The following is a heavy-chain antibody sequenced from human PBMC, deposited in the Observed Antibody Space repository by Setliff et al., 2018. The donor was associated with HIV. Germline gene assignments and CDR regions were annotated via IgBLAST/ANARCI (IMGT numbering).Heavy chain of an antibody. D-gene: IGHD6-19*01. CDR2: IYHGGST. CDR3: ARDRSSGWSKDWFDT. J-gene: IGHJ5*02. Sequence: PSETLSLTCAIFGGSFSAHYWSWIRQPPGKGLEWIGEIYHGGSTNYNPSLKSRVTMSVDTSKNQFSLRLTSVTAADTAMYHCARDRSSGWSKDWFDTWGQGILVTVSS. CDR1: GGSFSAHY. V-gene: IGHV4-34*01.